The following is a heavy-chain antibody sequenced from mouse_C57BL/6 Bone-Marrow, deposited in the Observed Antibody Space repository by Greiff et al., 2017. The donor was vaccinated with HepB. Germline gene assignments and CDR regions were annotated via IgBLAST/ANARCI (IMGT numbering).Heavy chain of an antibody. V-gene: IGHV14-4*01. Sequence: VQLKESGAELVRPGASVKLSCTASGFNIKDDYMHWVKQRPEQGLEWIGWIDPENGDTEYASKFQGKATITADTSSNTAYLQLSSLTSEDTAVYYCTTGYYGSRGNAMDYWGQGTSVTVSS. J-gene: IGHJ4*01. CDR3: TTGYYGSRGNAMDY. CDR1: GFNIKDDY. CDR2: IDPENGDT. D-gene: IGHD1-1*01.